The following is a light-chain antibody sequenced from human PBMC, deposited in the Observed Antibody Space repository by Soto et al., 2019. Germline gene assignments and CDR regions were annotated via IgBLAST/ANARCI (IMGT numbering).Light chain of an antibody. V-gene: IGKV1D-12*01. CDR2: TAS. CDR1: QGVGSW. CDR3: QHASSFPLT. Sequence: DIQMTPSPSSVSASAGDRVTITCRASQGVGSWLAWYQQKPGKAPKLLIYTASTLQSGVPSRFRGSGSGTDFTLTISSLQPEDFATYYCQHASSFPLTFGGGTKVDIK. J-gene: IGKJ4*01.